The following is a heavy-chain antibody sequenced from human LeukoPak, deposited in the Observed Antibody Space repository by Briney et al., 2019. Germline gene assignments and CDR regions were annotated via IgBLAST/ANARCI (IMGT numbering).Heavy chain of an antibody. D-gene: IGHD6-13*01. J-gene: IGHJ4*02. Sequence: SETLSLTCAVYGGSFSGYYWSWIRQPPGKGLEWIGEINHSGSTNYNPSLKSRVTISVDTSKNQFSLKLSSVTAADTAVYYCAGGNGTAARGVFDYWGQGTLVTVSS. V-gene: IGHV4-34*01. CDR2: INHSGST. CDR3: AGGNGTAARGVFDY. CDR1: GGSFSGYY.